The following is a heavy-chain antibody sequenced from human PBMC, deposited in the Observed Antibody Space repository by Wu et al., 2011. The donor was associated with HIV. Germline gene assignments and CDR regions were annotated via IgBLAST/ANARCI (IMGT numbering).Heavy chain of an antibody. Sequence: EVRSLGPSVKVSCKTSGYTFSSFGVSWVRQAPGQGLEWMGWISAYNGDTNYAXKFQGRVTMTRDTSISTAYMELSRLRSDDTAVYYCARPYCSGGNCLGFDYWGRGTLVTVSS. CDR2: ISAYNGDT. V-gene: IGHV1-18*01. D-gene: IGHD2-15*01. CDR1: GYTFSSFG. J-gene: IGHJ4*02. CDR3: ARPYCSGGNCLGFDY.